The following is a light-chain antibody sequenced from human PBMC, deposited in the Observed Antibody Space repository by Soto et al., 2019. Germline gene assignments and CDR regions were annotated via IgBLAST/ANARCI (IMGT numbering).Light chain of an antibody. Sequence: QSVLTHPASVSASPGQSVTISCTGTNSDIANYNLVSWYQQHPGKAPRLMIYEGNKRPSGVSSRFSGFKFGSTAALTISALQAEDEADYYCCSYSGTATWVFDGGTKLTRP. J-gene: IGLJ3*02. CDR2: EGN. V-gene: IGLV2-23*01. CDR3: CSYSGTATWV. CDR1: NSDIANYNL.